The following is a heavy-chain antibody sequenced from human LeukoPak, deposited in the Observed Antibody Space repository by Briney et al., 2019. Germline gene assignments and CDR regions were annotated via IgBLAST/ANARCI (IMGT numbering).Heavy chain of an antibody. D-gene: IGHD6-13*01. V-gene: IGHV3-9*01. CDR1: GFTFDDYA. J-gene: IGHJ4*02. CDR3: AKGFYSSSWEVDY. Sequence: GGSLRLSCAAPGFTFDDYAIHWVRQAPGKGLEWVSGISWNSGSIGYADSVKGRFTISRDNAKNSLYLQMNSLRAEDTALYYCAKGFYSSSWEVDYWGQGTLVTVSS. CDR2: ISWNSGSI.